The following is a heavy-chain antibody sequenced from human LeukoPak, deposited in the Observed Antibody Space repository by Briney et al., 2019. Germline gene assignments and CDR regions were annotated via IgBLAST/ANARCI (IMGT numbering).Heavy chain of an antibody. CDR2: ISNDSSYT. D-gene: IGHD3-9*01. CDR1: GFTFSDYY. V-gene: IGHV3-11*05. J-gene: IGHJ5*02. Sequence: PGGSLRLSCAASGFTFSDYYMSWIRQAPGKGLEWVSYISNDSSYTNYADSVKGRFTISRDNAKNTLYLQMNSRRAEDTAVYYCARVIGGIRYFDWYNWFDPWAREPWSPSPQ. CDR3: ARVIGGIRYFDWYNWFDP.